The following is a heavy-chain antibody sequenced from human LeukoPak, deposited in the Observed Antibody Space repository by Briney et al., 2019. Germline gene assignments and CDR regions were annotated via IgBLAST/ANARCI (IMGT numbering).Heavy chain of an antibody. CDR3: AKDVYSDGSLMDY. CDR2: ISGSGGST. Sequence: GGSLRLSCAASGFTFSSYVMSWVRQAPGKGLEWVSAISGSGGSTYYADSVQGRFTNSSDNSKNTLYLQMNSLRAEDSAVYYCAKDVYSDGSLMDYWGQGTLVTVSS. V-gene: IGHV3-23*01. D-gene: IGHD5-18*01. J-gene: IGHJ4*02. CDR1: GFTFSSYV.